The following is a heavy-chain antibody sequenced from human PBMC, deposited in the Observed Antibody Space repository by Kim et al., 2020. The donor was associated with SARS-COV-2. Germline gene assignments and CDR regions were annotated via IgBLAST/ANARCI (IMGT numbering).Heavy chain of an antibody. CDR3: ATGVGATKGGAFDI. Sequence: AQKFKGRVTITADESTSTAYMELSSLRSEDTAVYYCATGVGATKGGAFDIWGQGTMVTVSS. D-gene: IGHD1-26*01. V-gene: IGHV1-69*01. J-gene: IGHJ3*02.